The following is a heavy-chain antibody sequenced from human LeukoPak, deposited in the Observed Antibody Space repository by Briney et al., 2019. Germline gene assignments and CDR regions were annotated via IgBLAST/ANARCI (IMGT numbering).Heavy chain of an antibody. J-gene: IGHJ6*03. D-gene: IGHD3-10*01. Sequence: SETLSLTCTVSGDSISSYYWSWIRQPPGKGLEWIGYIYYSGSTNYNPSLKSRVTISVDTSKNQFSLKLSSVTAADTAVYYCARTPITMVRGSYYMDVWGKGTTVTVSS. V-gene: IGHV4-59*01. CDR1: GDSISSYY. CDR3: ARTPITMVRGSYYMDV. CDR2: IYYSGST.